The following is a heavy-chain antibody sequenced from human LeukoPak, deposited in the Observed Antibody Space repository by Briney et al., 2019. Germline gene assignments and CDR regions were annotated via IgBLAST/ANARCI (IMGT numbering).Heavy chain of an antibody. CDR2: IYTSGST. CDR1: GGSISIGSYY. CDR3: ARGLRFYYDSTEGNWFDP. Sequence: SQTLSLTCTVSGGSISIGSYYWSWIRQPAGKGLEWIGRIYTSGSTNYNPSLKSRVTISVDTSKNQFSLKLSSVTAADTAVYYCARGLRFYYDSTEGNWFDPWGQGTLVTVSS. V-gene: IGHV4-61*02. D-gene: IGHD3-22*01. J-gene: IGHJ5*02.